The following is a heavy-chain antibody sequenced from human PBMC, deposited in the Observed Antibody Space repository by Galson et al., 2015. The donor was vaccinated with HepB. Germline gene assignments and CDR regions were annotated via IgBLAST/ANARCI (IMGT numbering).Heavy chain of an antibody. J-gene: IGHJ4*02. V-gene: IGHV3-74*01. D-gene: IGHD3-22*01. Sequence: SLRLSCAASGFTFSTYWMHWVRQGPGKGLVWVSRINSDGISTSYADSVKGRFTISRDNAKNTLYLQMNSLRAEDTAVCYCARVAGDSRGYYYFVPEFYFDYWGQGTLVTVSS. CDR2: INSDGIST. CDR1: GFTFSTYW. CDR3: ARVAGDSRGYYYFVPEFYFDY.